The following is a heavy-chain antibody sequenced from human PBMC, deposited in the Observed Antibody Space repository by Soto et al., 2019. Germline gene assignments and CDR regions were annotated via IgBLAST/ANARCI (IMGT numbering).Heavy chain of an antibody. V-gene: IGHV3-33*01. D-gene: IGHD3-3*01. J-gene: IGHJ4*02. CDR2: IWYDGSNK. CDR3: ARDMIDFWSGPVGY. CDR1: GFTFSSYG. Sequence: PGGSLRLSCAASGFTFSSYGMHWVRQAPGKGLEWVAVIWYDGSNKYYADSVKGRFTISRDNSKNTLYLQMNSLRAEDTAVYYCARDMIDFWSGPVGYWGQGTLVAVSS.